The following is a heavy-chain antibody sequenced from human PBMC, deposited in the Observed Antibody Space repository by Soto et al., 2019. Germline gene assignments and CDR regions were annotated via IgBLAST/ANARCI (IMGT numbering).Heavy chain of an antibody. V-gene: IGHV1-69*12. CDR1: GGTFSSYA. CDR2: IIPIVGTA. D-gene: IGHD2-15*01. CDR3: GAVGCSGGSCYSFYYGMDV. J-gene: IGHJ6*02. Sequence: QVQLVQSGAEVKKPGSSVKVSCKASGGTFSSYAISWVRQAPGQGLEWMGGIIPIVGTANYAQKFQGRVTITADESTSTASRELSSLRSEDTAVYYCGAVGCSGGSCYSFYYGMDVWGQGTTVTVSS.